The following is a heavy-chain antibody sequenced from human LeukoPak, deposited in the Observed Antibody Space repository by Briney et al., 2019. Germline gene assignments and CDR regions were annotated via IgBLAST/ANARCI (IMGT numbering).Heavy chain of an antibody. Sequence: GGSLRLSCAASGFTFSSYSMNWVRQAPGKGLEWVSYISSSSSTIYYADSVKGRFTISRDNAKNSLYLKMNSLRAEDTAVYYCASDYDYVWGSYRYGHLDYWGQGTLVTVSS. J-gene: IGHJ4*02. CDR2: ISSSSSTI. CDR3: ASDYDYVWGSYRYGHLDY. D-gene: IGHD3-16*02. CDR1: GFTFSSYS. V-gene: IGHV3-48*04.